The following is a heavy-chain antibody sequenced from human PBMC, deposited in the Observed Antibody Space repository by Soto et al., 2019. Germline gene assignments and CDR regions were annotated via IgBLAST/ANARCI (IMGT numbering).Heavy chain of an antibody. D-gene: IGHD2-2*01. CDR1: GYTFTSYT. V-gene: IGHV1-3*01. Sequence: ASVKVSCKTSGYTFTSYTMHWVRQAPGQRLEWMGWINAGNGNTTYSQRFQDRLTMTRDTSARTAYMELSSLTSDDAGVYYCVRETSTVPGYWGQGTLVTVSS. J-gene: IGHJ4*02. CDR2: INAGNGNT. CDR3: VRETSTVPGY.